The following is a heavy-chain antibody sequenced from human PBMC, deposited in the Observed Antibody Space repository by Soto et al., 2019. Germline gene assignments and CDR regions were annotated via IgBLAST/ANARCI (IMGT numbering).Heavy chain of an antibody. D-gene: IGHD3-9*01. J-gene: IGHJ5*02. CDR2: IYPGDSDT. CDR1: GYSFTIYW. Sequence: PGETLKISCNGSGYSFTIYWIGWVRQMPGKGLEWMGIIYPGDSDTRYSPSFQGQVTISADKSISTAYLQWSSLKASDTAMYYCARISDILTGYYTTYNWFDPWGQGTLVTVSS. V-gene: IGHV5-51*01. CDR3: ARISDILTGYYTTYNWFDP.